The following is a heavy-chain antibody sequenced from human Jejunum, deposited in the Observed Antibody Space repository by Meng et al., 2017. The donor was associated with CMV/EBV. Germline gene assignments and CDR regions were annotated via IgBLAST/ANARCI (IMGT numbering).Heavy chain of an antibody. CDR1: GRSISTYY. Sequence: QAQLHGWGPGLVKPSDILSLACTVSGRSISTYYWTWIRKPGGKGLEWIGRVYTSGSPHYNPSLKSRVTLSVETSKNQFSLKLSSVTAADTAVYFCARENSGYDYWGQGTLVTVSS. CDR2: VYTSGSP. D-gene: IGHD5-12*01. J-gene: IGHJ4*02. V-gene: IGHV4-4*07. CDR3: ARENSGYDY.